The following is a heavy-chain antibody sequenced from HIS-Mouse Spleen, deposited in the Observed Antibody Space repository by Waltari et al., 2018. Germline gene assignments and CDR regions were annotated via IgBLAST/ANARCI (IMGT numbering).Heavy chain of an antibody. CDR3: ARVNSSFDY. V-gene: IGHV4-34*01. CDR2: INHSGST. D-gene: IGHD6-13*01. Sequence: QVQLQPWGAGLLKPSETLSLTCAVYGGSFSGYYWSWVRQPPGKGLEWIGEINHSGSTNYNPSLKRRVTISVDTSKNQFSLKLSSVTAADTAVYYCARVNSSFDYWGQGTLVTVSS. J-gene: IGHJ4*02. CDR1: GGSFSGYY.